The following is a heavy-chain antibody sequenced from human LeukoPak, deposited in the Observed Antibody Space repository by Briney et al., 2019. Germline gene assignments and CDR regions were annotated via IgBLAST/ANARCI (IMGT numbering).Heavy chain of an antibody. Sequence: SQTLSLTCTVSGDSFSGGDFYWSWIRQPPGKGQEWIGYIYSSGSTHYNPSLKSRVTISVDTSKNQFSLKLSSVTAADTAVYYCARDGSAGNNWFDPWGQGTLVTVSS. CDR1: GDSFSGGDFY. V-gene: IGHV4-30-4*01. D-gene: IGHD6-13*01. CDR3: ARDGSAGNNWFDP. J-gene: IGHJ5*02. CDR2: IYSSGST.